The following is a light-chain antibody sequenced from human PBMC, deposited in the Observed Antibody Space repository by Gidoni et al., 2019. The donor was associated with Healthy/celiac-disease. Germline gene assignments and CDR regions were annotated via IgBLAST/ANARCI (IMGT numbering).Light chain of an antibody. Sequence: EIVLTQSPATLSLSPGERATLSCRARQSVSSYLAWYQQKPGQAPRLLIYDASNRATGTPARFRGSGSWTDFTLTISSLEPEDFAVYSCQQRSNWPPGLTFGGGTKVEIK. CDR1: QSVSSY. J-gene: IGKJ4*01. V-gene: IGKV3-11*01. CDR3: QQRSNWPPGLT. CDR2: DAS.